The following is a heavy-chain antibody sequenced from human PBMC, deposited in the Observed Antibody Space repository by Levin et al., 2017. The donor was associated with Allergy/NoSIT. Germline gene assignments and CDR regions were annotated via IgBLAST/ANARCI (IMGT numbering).Heavy chain of an antibody. V-gene: IGHV3-30*18. Sequence: SCAASGFTFSSYGMHWVRQAPGKGLEWVAVISYDGSNKYYADSVKGRFTISRDNSKNTLYLQMNSLRAEDTAVYYCAKGGPITMVRGVITEGPFYYYGMDVWGQGTTVTVSS. J-gene: IGHJ6*02. CDR2: ISYDGSNK. CDR1: GFTFSSYG. D-gene: IGHD3-10*01. CDR3: AKGGPITMVRGVITEGPFYYYGMDV.